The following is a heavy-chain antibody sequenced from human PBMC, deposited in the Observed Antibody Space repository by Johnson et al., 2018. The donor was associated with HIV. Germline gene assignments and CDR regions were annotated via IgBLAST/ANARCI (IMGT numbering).Heavy chain of an antibody. CDR3: ARTTYSSPGAFDI. CDR1: GFTFRSYA. Sequence: QVQLVESGGGVVQPGTSLSLSCPASGFTFRSYAMYWVRQAPGKGLEWVAFISYDGSNKYYADSVTGQFTISRDNSKNTLYLQMNSLRAEDTAVYYCARTTYSSPGAFDIWGQGTMVTVSS. V-gene: IGHV3-30-3*01. CDR2: ISYDGSNK. J-gene: IGHJ3*02. D-gene: IGHD6-19*01.